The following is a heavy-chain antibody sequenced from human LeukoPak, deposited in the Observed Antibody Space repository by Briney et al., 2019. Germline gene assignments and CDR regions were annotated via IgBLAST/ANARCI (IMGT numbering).Heavy chain of an antibody. CDR1: GFTFSSYE. J-gene: IGHJ5*02. V-gene: IGHV4-38-2*01. CDR3: AKGANVLLWS. D-gene: IGHD3-10*01. Sequence: PGGSLRLTCAASGFTFSSYEMNWVRQPPGKGLEWIGSIYYSGSTYYNPSLKSRVTISVDTSKNQFSLKLSSVTAADTAVYYCAKGANVLLWSWGQGTLVTVSS. CDR2: IYYSGST.